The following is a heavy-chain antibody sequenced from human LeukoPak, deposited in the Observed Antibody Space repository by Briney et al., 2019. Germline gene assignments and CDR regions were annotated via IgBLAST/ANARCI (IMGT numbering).Heavy chain of an antibody. Sequence: SETLSLTCTVSGGSTSSGNYYWGWIRQPPGKGLEWIGGISSSGNTYYNPSLKSRVTISVDTSKNQFSLKLSSVTAADTAVYYCARVDRSGYRIDYWGQGTLVTVSS. J-gene: IGHJ4*02. CDR1: GGSTSSGNYY. CDR3: ARVDRSGYRIDY. V-gene: IGHV4-39*07. D-gene: IGHD3-22*01. CDR2: ISSSGNT.